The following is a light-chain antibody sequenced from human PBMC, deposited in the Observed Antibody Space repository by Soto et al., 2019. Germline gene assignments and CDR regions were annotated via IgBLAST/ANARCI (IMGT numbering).Light chain of an antibody. CDR2: EVT. CDR1: SSDVGGYNY. Sequence: QSALTQPASVSGSPGQSITISCTGTSSDVGGYNYVSWYQQHPGKAPKLMIYEVTNRPSGVSNRFSGSKSGNTASLTISGLQADDEADYYCCSYAVTSTYVFGTGTKVTVL. V-gene: IGLV2-14*01. J-gene: IGLJ1*01. CDR3: CSYAVTSTYV.